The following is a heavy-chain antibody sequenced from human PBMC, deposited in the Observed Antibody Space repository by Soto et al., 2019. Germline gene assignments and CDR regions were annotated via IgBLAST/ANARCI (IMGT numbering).Heavy chain of an antibody. CDR2: IYWDYDK. CDR1: GFSLTTSGVG. V-gene: IGHV2-5*02. J-gene: IGHJ4*02. D-gene: IGHD3-3*01. CDR3: AHRVLRTVFGLVTTTAIYFDF. Sequence: QITLKESGPTVVNPTEALTLTCTFSGFSLTTSGVGVSWDRQSPGKAPEWLALIYWDYDKRYSTSLKSRLTITKDSSKKQVVLTVANVDPADTATSYCAHRVLRTVFGLVTTTAIYFDFCGQGTPVGVSS.